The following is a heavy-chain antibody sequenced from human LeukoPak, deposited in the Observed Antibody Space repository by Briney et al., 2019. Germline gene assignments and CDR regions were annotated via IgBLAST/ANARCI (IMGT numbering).Heavy chain of an antibody. CDR1: GFTFSSYE. V-gene: IGHV3-48*03. D-gene: IGHD3-10*02. J-gene: IGHJ6*04. CDR2: ISSSGGTI. Sequence: GGSLRLSCAASGFTFSSYEMDWVRQAPGKGLEWVSYISSSGGTIYYADSVKGRFTISRDNAKNSLYLQMNSLRAEDTAVYYCAELGITMIGGVWGKGTTVTISS. CDR3: AELGITMIGGV.